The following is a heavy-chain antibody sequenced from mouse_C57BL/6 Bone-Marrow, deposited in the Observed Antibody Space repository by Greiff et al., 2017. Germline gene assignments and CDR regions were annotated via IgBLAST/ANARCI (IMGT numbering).Heavy chain of an antibody. J-gene: IGHJ2*01. Sequence: DVKLVESEGGLVQPGSSMKLSCTASGFTFSDYYMAWVRQVPEKGLEWVANINYDGSSTYYLDSLKSRFIISRDTAKNILYLQMSSLKSEDTATYYCASVSYYFDYWGQGTTLTVSS. V-gene: IGHV5-16*01. CDR1: GFTFSDYY. CDR2: INYDGSST. CDR3: ASVSYYFDY.